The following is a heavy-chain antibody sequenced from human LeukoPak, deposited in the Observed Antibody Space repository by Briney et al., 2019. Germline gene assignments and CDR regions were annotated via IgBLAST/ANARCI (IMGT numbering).Heavy chain of an antibody. CDR2: ISSSGSTI. CDR3: ARVYDYRFDY. J-gene: IGHJ4*02. Sequence: GGSLRLSCAASGFTFSSYETNWVRQAPGKGLEWVSYISSSGSTIYYADSVKGRFTISRDNAKNSLYLQMNSLRAEDTAVYYCARVYDYRFDYWGQGTLVTVSS. D-gene: IGHD4-11*01. CDR1: GFTFSSYE. V-gene: IGHV3-48*03.